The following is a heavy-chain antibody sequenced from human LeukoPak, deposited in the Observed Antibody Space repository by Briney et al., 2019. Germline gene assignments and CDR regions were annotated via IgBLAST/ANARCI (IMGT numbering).Heavy chain of an antibody. J-gene: IGHJ6*03. Sequence: SETLSLTCPVYGGSFSGYYWSWIGQPPGKGLEWIGEINHSGSTNYNPSLKSRVTISVDTSKNQFSLKLSSVTAADTAVYYCARGRGDCWSGQYYSYYSMDVWGKGTTVTVSS. CDR2: INHSGST. CDR1: GGSFSGYY. CDR3: ARGRGDCWSGQYYSYYSMDV. D-gene: IGHD3-3*01. V-gene: IGHV4-34*01.